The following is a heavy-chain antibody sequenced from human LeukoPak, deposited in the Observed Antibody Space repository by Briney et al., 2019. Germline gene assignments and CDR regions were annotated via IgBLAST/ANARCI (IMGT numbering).Heavy chain of an antibody. D-gene: IGHD3-16*01. Sequence: GGSLRLSCDASGFSISDYYMSWIRQSPGKGLEWISYITSGAGSTKYADSVKGRFTISRDKAKNSVALQLNSLKAEDTSVYYCTKERRGTYYAFESWGQGTLVTVSS. CDR3: TKERRGTYYAFES. J-gene: IGHJ4*02. CDR2: ITSGAGST. V-gene: IGHV3-11*01. CDR1: GFSISDYY.